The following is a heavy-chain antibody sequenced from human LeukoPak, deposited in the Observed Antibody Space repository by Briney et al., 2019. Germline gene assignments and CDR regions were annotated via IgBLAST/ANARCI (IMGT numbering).Heavy chain of an antibody. V-gene: IGHV1-8*01. CDR3: ARGLESVVRGVPPTG. CDR2: MNPNSGNT. J-gene: IGHJ4*02. CDR1: GYTFTNYD. Sequence: ASVKVSCKASGYTFTNYDVNWVRQASGQGLEWMGWMNPNSGNTGYAQKFQGRVTLTMNTAISTVYMQLNNLRSEDTAVYYCARGLESVVRGVPPTGWGQGTLVTVSS. D-gene: IGHD3-10*01.